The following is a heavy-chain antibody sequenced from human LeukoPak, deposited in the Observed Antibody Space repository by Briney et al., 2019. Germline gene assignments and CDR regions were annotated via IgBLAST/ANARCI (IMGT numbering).Heavy chain of an antibody. V-gene: IGHV1-69*06. Sequence: ASVTVSCKASGGTFSSYAISWVRQAPGQGLEWMGGIIPIFGTTNYAQKFQDRVTIIADKSTSTAYMELSSLRSEDTAVYYCARGVAAEYFDYWGQGTLVTVSS. D-gene: IGHD2-15*01. CDR1: GGTFSSYA. CDR2: IIPIFGTT. J-gene: IGHJ4*02. CDR3: ARGVAAEYFDY.